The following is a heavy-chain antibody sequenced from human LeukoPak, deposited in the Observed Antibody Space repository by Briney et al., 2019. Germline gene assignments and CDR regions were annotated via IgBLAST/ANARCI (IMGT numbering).Heavy chain of an antibody. Sequence: SVKVSCKASGGTFSSYAISWVRQAPGQGLEWMGGIIPIFGTANYAQKFQGRVTITVDESTSTAYMELSSLRSEDTAVYYCARDPLTYCSSTSCHPDWGQGTLVTVSS. J-gene: IGHJ4*02. V-gene: IGHV1-69*13. CDR3: ARDPLTYCSSTSCHPD. D-gene: IGHD2-2*01. CDR1: GGTFSSYA. CDR2: IIPIFGTA.